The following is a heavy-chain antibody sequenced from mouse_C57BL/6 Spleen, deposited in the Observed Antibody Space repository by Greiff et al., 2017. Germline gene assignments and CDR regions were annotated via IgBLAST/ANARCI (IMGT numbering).Heavy chain of an antibody. CDR2: IYPGDGDT. V-gene: IGHV1-82*01. D-gene: IGHD1-1*01. Sequence: QVQLQQSGPELVKPGASVKISCKASGYAFSSSWMNWVKQRPGKGLEWIGRIYPGDGDTNYNGKFKGKATLTADKSSSTAYMQLSSLTSEDSAVYFCATITTVVADWGQGTTLTVSS. CDR3: ATITTVVAD. CDR1: GYAFSSSW. J-gene: IGHJ2*01.